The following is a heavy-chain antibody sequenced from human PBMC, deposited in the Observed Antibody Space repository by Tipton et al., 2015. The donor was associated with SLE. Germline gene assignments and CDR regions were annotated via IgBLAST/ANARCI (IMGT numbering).Heavy chain of an antibody. CDR2: TTHSGKT. CDR1: GGSISRSNFY. Sequence: LRLSCTVSGGSISRSNFYWAWIRRPPGKGLEWIGETTHSGKTNYNPSLKSRVTISVDTSKNQFSLKLSSVTAADTAVYYCARAGGGDSNWFDPWGQGTLVTVSS. V-gene: IGHV4-39*07. D-gene: IGHD2-21*01. J-gene: IGHJ5*02. CDR3: ARAGGGDSNWFDP.